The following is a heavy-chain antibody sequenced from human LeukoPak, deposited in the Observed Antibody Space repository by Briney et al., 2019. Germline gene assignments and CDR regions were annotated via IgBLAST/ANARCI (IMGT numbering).Heavy chain of an antibody. CDR1: GFTFSSYA. Sequence: GSPRLSCAASGFTFSSYAMSWVRQAPGKGLEWVSAISGSGDSTYYSDSVKGRFTISRDNSKNTLYVQMNSLRAEDTAVYYCAKPLVSDYYDSSGYWGYWGQGTLVTVSS. V-gene: IGHV3-23*01. J-gene: IGHJ4*02. CDR3: AKPLVSDYYDSSGYWGY. D-gene: IGHD3-22*01. CDR2: ISGSGDST.